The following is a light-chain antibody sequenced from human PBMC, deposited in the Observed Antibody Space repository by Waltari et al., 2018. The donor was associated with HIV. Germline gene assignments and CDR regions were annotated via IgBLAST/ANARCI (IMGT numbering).Light chain of an antibody. V-gene: IGKV1-5*03. CDR2: QAS. Sequence: DIRLTQPPSTLSAPAGDRVAITCRAGQNVGAFLAWYQQKPGKPPKLLIFQASILEGGVPSRFSGSVSGSDFTLTINGLQSEDFATYYCHQYASFSGTFGQGTKVEL. CDR3: HQYASFSGT. CDR1: QNVGAF. J-gene: IGKJ1*01.